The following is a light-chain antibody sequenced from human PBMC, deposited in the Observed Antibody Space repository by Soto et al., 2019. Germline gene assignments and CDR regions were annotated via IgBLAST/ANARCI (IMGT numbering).Light chain of an antibody. CDR2: DAS. V-gene: IGKV1D-13*01. CDR3: QQFNNYPQT. CDR1: QGISSA. Sequence: ALQLTQSPSSLSASVGARVTITCRASQGISSALAWYQQKPGKAPKLLIYDASSLESGVPSRFSGSGSGTDFTLTISSLQPADFATYYCQQFNNYPQTFGGGTKVEIK. J-gene: IGKJ4*01.